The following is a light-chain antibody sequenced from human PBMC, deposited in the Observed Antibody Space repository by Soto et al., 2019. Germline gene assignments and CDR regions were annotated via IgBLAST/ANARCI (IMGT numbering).Light chain of an antibody. Sequence: DIQMTQSPSTLSASVGDRVTITCRASQSISSKLAWYQQKPGKAPKLLIYKASSLEGGVPSRFSGSGSGTEFTLTISSLQPDDFATYYCQQYNSYSWTFGQGTKVEIK. J-gene: IGKJ1*01. CDR1: QSISSK. CDR3: QQYNSYSWT. CDR2: KAS. V-gene: IGKV1-5*03.